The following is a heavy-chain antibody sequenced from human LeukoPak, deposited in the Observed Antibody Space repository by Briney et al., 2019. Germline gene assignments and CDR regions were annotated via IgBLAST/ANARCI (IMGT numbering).Heavy chain of an antibody. Sequence: GGSLRLSCTASGFTFRNYGMTWVRQAPGKGLEWVSSIGGRGESTYYADSVEGRFTISRDNSENTVSLQMNSLRAEDTAVYYCAKQLFYYESSDSHYYDYWGQGTLVTVSS. CDR1: GFTFRNYG. V-gene: IGHV3-23*01. D-gene: IGHD3-22*01. CDR2: IGGRGEST. J-gene: IGHJ4*02. CDR3: AKQLFYYESSDSHYYDY.